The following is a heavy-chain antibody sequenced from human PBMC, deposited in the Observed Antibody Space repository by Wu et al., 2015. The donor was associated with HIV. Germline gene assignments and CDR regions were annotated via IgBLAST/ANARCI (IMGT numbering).Heavy chain of an antibody. CDR2: ISSFNGNT. D-gene: IGHD3/OR15-3a*01. CDR1: AYTFTAYY. Sequence: QVQLVQSGAEVKKPGASLKVSCKGSAYTFTAYYIHWVRQAPGQGLEWMGWISSFNGNTNYAQKLQGRVTMTTDTSTNTGYMELRSLTFDDTAVYYCARVQRDWDYYFFFYMDVWGKGTTVTVSS. J-gene: IGHJ6*03. V-gene: IGHV1-18*04. CDR3: ARVQRDWDYYFFFYMDV.